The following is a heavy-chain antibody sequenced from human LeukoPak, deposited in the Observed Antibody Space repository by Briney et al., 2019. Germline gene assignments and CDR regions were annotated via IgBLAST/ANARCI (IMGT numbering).Heavy chain of an antibody. D-gene: IGHD2-21*01. J-gene: IGHJ1*01. CDR2: INTNNNTT. V-gene: IGHV1-18*01. Sequence: ASVKLSCKASGYSFTTYGISWLRHAPGQGLGWMGRINTNNNTTYFAQKFQGRVTLTTDSSTSTAYMELRSLTSDDTAVYYCAGDWPVVITDHWGQGTLVIVSS. CDR3: AGDWPVVITDH. CDR1: GYSFTTYG.